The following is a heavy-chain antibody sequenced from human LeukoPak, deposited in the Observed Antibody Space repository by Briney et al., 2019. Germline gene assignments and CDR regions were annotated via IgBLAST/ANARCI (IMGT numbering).Heavy chain of an antibody. CDR3: ARRFHDFWSGPLNYFDY. Sequence: GESLKISCKGSGYSFTSYWIGWVLQMPGKGLEWMGIIYPGDSDTRYSPSFQGQVTISADKSISTAYLQWSSLKASDTAMYYCARRFHDFWSGPLNYFDYWGQGTLVTVSS. J-gene: IGHJ4*02. D-gene: IGHD3-3*01. CDR2: IYPGDSDT. CDR1: GYSFTSYW. V-gene: IGHV5-51*01.